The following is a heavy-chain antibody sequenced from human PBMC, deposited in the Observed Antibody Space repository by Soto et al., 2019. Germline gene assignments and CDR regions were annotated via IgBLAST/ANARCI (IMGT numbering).Heavy chain of an antibody. J-gene: IGHJ6*02. D-gene: IGHD2-2*01. CDR2: INHSGST. CDR3: ARVRCSSSSCNEERYYDNCIVA. V-gene: IGHV4-39*07. Sequence: NPSETLSLTCTVSGGSISSSSYYWGWIRQPPGKGLEGIGEINHSGSTNYNPSPKSRVTISVDTSKDQFSLKLSSVTAAATAVYYCARVRCSSSSCNEERYYDNCIVAWGDRTTVTV. CDR1: GGSISSSSYY.